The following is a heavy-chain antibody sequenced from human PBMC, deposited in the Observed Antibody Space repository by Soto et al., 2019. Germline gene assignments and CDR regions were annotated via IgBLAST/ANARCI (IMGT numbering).Heavy chain of an antibody. CDR2: IYHGGST. J-gene: IGHJ5*02. Sequence: ERLCRTCTVSGCSISSGYYWCWLRQPPGKGLEWIGSIYHGGSTYYNPSLNSRVTLSIDMTNNHVSLILNSVTAADTAVYYCARVGPSVPYYYDRSPYTFENWFDPWGQGTPVTVSS. V-gene: IGHV4-38-2*02. D-gene: IGHD3-22*01. CDR1: GCSISSGYY. CDR3: ARVGPSVPYYYDRSPYTFENWFDP.